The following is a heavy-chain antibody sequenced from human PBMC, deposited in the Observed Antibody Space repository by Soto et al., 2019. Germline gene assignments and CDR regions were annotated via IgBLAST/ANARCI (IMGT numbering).Heavy chain of an antibody. CDR3: AREDDSSGYYGY. V-gene: IGHV3-33*01. Sequence: GGSLRLSCAASGFTFSSYGMHWVRQAPGKGLEWVAVIWYDGSNKYYADSVKGRFTISRDNSKNTLYLQMNSLRAEDTAVYYCAREDDSSGYYGYWGQGTLVTVSS. CDR2: IWYDGSNK. CDR1: GFTFSSYG. D-gene: IGHD3-22*01. J-gene: IGHJ4*02.